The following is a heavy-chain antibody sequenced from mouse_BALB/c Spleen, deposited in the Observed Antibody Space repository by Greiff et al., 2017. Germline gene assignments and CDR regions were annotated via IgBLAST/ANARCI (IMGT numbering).Heavy chain of an antibody. V-gene: IGHV5-4*02. D-gene: IGHD1-1*02. J-gene: IGHJ4*01. CDR2: ISDGGSYT. CDR3: ARRTYYGPPYAMDY. Sequence: EVHLVESGGGLVKPGGSLKLSCAASGFTFSDYYMYWVRQTPEKRLEWVATISDGGSYTYYPDSVKERFTISRDNAKNNLYLQMSSLKSEDTAMYYCARRTYYGPPYAMDYWGQGTSVTVSS. CDR1: GFTFSDYY.